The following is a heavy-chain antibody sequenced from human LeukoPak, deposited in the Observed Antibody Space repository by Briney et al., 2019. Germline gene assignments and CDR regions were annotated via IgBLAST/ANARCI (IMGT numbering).Heavy chain of an antibody. D-gene: IGHD1-26*01. J-gene: IGHJ4*02. CDR1: GFTFTSYA. V-gene: IGHV3-30-3*01. CDR2: ISYDGSNK. CDR3: ASGGSYYARY. Sequence: GGSLRLSCAASGFTFTSYAMHWVRQAPGKGLEWVAVISYDGSNKYYADSVKGRFTISRDNSKNTLYLQMNSLRAEDTAVYYCASGGSYYARYWGQGTLVTVSS.